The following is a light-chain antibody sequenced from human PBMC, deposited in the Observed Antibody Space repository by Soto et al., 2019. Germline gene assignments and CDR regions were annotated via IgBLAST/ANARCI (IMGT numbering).Light chain of an antibody. J-gene: IGLJ1*01. Sequence: SFLTKPPSVSAAPGQNVTISCSGSSSNIGGNSVSLYQQLPGTAPKLLIYDDNKRPSGIPDRFSGSKSGTSATLGITGFQTGDEADYYCGSWDSSLSAYVFGTGTKVTVL. V-gene: IGLV1-51*01. CDR2: DDN. CDR1: SSNIGGNS. CDR3: GSWDSSLSAYV.